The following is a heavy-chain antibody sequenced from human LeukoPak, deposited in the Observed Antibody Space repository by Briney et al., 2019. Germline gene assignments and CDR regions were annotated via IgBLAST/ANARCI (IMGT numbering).Heavy chain of an antibody. J-gene: IGHJ4*02. D-gene: IGHD3-3*01. CDR3: SRANPVGDFWSGSY. CDR1: GYTFTGYY. CDR2: INPNSGGT. Sequence: GASVKVSCKASGYTFTGYYIHWVRQAPGQGLEWMGWINPNSGGTNYAQKFQGRVTMTRDTSISTAYMDLNWLRSDDTAVYYCSRANPVGDFWSGSYWGQGTQVTVSS. V-gene: IGHV1-2*02.